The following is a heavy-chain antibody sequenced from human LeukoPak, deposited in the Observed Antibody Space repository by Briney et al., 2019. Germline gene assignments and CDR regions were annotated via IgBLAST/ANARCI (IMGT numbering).Heavy chain of an antibody. CDR1: GFTFSGSA. V-gene: IGHV3-73*01. J-gene: IGHJ4*02. CDR2: IRSKANSYAT. CDR3: TSLYGGSDY. D-gene: IGHD4-23*01. Sequence: GGSLRLSCAASGFTFSGSAMHWVRQASGKGLEWVGRIRSKANSYATAYAASVKGRFTISKDDSKNTAYLQMNSLKTEDTAVYYCTSLYGGSDYWGQGTLVTVSS.